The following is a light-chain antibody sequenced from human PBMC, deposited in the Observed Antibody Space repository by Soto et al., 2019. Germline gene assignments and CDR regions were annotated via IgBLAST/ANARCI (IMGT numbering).Light chain of an antibody. Sequence: EIVMTQSPATLSVSPGERATLACRASQSVSSNLAWYQHKPGQAPRLLIYGASTRATGIPARFSGSGSGAEFTLPISSLQSEDFEVYYCQQYNNWPPGAFGQGTKVEIK. CDR3: QQYNNWPPGA. CDR1: QSVSSN. V-gene: IGKV3-15*01. J-gene: IGKJ1*01. CDR2: GAS.